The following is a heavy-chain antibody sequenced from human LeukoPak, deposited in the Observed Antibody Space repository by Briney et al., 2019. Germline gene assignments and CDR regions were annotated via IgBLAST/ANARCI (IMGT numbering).Heavy chain of an antibody. CDR1: GFTFTSYY. Sequence: GASVKVSCKASGFTFTSYYMHWVRRAPGQGLEWMGIINPSGSYTSYAQKFQGRVTMTRDTSTSTVYMELSSLRSEDTAVYYCARDNSGGSTWRFDPWGQGTLVTVSS. CDR3: ARDNSGGSTWRFDP. CDR2: INPSGSYT. V-gene: IGHV1-46*01. D-gene: IGHD2-15*01. J-gene: IGHJ5*02.